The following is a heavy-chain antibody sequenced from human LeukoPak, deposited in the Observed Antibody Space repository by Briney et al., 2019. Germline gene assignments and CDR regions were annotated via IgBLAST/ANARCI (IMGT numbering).Heavy chain of an antibody. D-gene: IGHD6-19*01. J-gene: IGHJ4*02. CDR3: ARAHSSGWTKPKYYFDY. CDR2: INHSGST. Sequence: SETLSLTCAVYGGSFSGYYWSWIRQPPGKGLEWIGEINHSGSTNYNPSLKRRVTISVDTSKNQFSLKLSSVTAADTAVYYCARAHSSGWTKPKYYFDYWGQGTLVTVSS. CDR1: GGSFSGYY. V-gene: IGHV4-34*01.